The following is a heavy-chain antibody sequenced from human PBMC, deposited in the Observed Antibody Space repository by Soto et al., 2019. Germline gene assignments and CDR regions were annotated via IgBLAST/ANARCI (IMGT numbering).Heavy chain of an antibody. V-gene: IGHV5-51*01. Sequence: GESLKISCKGSGYSFTSYWIGGVRQMPGKGLEWMGIIYPGDSDTRYSPSFQGQVTISADKSISTAYLQWSSLKASDTAMYYCARQAAAGPIYYYYGMDVWGQGTTVTVSS. CDR2: IYPGDSDT. CDR1: GYSFTSYW. D-gene: IGHD6-13*01. J-gene: IGHJ6*02. CDR3: ARQAAAGPIYYYYGMDV.